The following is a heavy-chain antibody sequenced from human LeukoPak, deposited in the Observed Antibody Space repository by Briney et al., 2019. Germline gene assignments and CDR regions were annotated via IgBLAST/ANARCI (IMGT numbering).Heavy chain of an antibody. Sequence: GGSLRLSCAASRFTFSSYGMHWVRQAPGKGLEWVAFIRYDGSNKYYADSVKGRFTISRDNSKNTLYLQMNSLRAEDTAVYYCAKDSIAVAGTDYWGQGTLVTVSS. D-gene: IGHD6-19*01. CDR3: AKDSIAVAGTDY. CDR2: IRYDGSNK. CDR1: RFTFSSYG. V-gene: IGHV3-30*02. J-gene: IGHJ4*02.